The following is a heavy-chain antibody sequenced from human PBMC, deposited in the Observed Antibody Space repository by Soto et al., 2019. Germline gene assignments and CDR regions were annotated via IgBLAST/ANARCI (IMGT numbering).Heavy chain of an antibody. CDR3: ASGSISGSYFFTPRFDY. Sequence: KPSETLSLTCTVSGGSVSSGSYYWSWIRQPPGKGLEWIGYICYSGSTNYNPSLKSRVTISVDTSKNQFSLKLSSVTAADTAVYYCASGSISGSYFFTPRFDYWGQGTLVTVSS. CDR1: GGSVSSGSYY. V-gene: IGHV4-61*01. D-gene: IGHD1-26*01. CDR2: ICYSGST. J-gene: IGHJ4*02.